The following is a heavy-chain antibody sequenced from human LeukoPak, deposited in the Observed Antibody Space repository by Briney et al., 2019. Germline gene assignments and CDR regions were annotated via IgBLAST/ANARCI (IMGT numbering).Heavy chain of an antibody. CDR3: SKALDSSNYYED. J-gene: IGHJ4*02. D-gene: IGHD3-22*01. CDR1: GGTFSSYA. Sequence: SVKVSCKASGGTFSSYAISWVRQAPGQGLEWMGGIIPIFGTANYAQKFQGRVTITADKSTSTAYMELSSLRSEDTAVYYCSKALDSSNYYEDWGQGTLVTVSS. V-gene: IGHV1-69*06. CDR2: IIPIFGTA.